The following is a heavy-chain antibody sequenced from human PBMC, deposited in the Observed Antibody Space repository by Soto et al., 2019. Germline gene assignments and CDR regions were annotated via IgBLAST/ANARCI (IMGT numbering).Heavy chain of an antibody. J-gene: IGHJ6*02. Sequence: SVKVSCKASGGTFSSYAISWVRQAPGQGLEWMGGIIPIFGTANYAQKFQGRVTITADESTSTAYMELSSLRSEDTAVYYCARDDSNYVGYYYGMDVWGQGTTVTVSS. V-gene: IGHV1-69*13. CDR1: GGTFSSYA. CDR3: ARDDSNYVGYYYGMDV. D-gene: IGHD4-4*01. CDR2: IIPIFGTA.